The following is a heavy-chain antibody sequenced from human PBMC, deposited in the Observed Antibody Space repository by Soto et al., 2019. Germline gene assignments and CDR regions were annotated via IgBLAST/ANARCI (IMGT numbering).Heavy chain of an antibody. D-gene: IGHD3-22*01. CDR2: IGGRATSA. Sequence: EVQLLESGGGLVQPGGSLRLCCAASGFTFSNYAMSWVRQAPEKGLEWVSGIGGRATSAYYADSVKGRFAISRDNSYNTLFLQLNSLRAEDTAVYYCAKSRYSDSSGDFYDFWGQGTLVSVSS. J-gene: IGHJ4*02. CDR3: AKSRYSDSSGDFYDF. V-gene: IGHV3-23*01. CDR1: GFTFSNYA.